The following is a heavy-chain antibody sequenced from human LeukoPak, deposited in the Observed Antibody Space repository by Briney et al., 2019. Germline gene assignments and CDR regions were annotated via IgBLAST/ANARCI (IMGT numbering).Heavy chain of an antibody. CDR1: GGSISSSSHY. CDR2: IYYSGST. CDR3: ARVTTGYSYDEYYFDY. D-gene: IGHD5-18*01. Sequence: SETLSLTCTVSGGSISSSSHYWGWIRQPPGKGLEWIGSIYYSGSTYYNPSLKSRVTISVDTSKNQFSLKLSSVTAADTAVYYCARVTTGYSYDEYYFDYWGQGTLVTVSS. J-gene: IGHJ4*02. V-gene: IGHV4-39*07.